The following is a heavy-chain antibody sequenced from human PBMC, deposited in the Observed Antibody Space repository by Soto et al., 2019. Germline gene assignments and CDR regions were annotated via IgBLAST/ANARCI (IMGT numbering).Heavy chain of an antibody. CDR1: GSNFNIYA. V-gene: IGHV3-23*01. J-gene: IGHJ6*03. Sequence: EVQLLESGGGLVQPGGSLRLSCAASGSNFNIYAMTWVRQAPGKGLEWVSTISPGGDSTYFADSVKGRVTISRDNSKNTLSLQMNSLRAEDTATYFCAKALGNPYYYYDMDVWGTGTTVTVSS. D-gene: IGHD1-1*01. CDR3: AKALGNPYYYYDMDV. CDR2: ISPGGDST.